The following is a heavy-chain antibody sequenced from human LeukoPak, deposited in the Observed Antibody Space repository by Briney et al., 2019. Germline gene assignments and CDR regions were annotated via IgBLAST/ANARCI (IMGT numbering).Heavy chain of an antibody. CDR2: MNPNSGNT. J-gene: IGHJ4*02. V-gene: IGHV1-8*03. CDR1: GYTFTSYD. Sequence: GASVKVSCKASGYTFTSYDINWVRQATGQGLEWMGWMNPNSGNTGYAQKFQGRVTITRNTSISTAYMELSSLRSEDTAVYYCAREGAPTGKPLDYWGQGTLVTVSS. CDR3: AREGAPTGKPLDY. D-gene: IGHD1-14*01.